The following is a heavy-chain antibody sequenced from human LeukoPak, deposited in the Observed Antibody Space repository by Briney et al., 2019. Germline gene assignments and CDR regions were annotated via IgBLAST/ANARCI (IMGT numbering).Heavy chain of an antibody. D-gene: IGHD2-15*01. V-gene: IGHV4-4*07. CDR2: IHTSGST. J-gene: IGHJ5*02. CDR1: GGSISTYY. Sequence: MASEPLSLTCSVFGGSISTYYWSWIRQPAGKGLEWIAQIHTSGSTNFNPSLKSRVSISMDTPNNHFSLMISSVTAADTAVYYCARAIVVVVAALNWFDPWGQGTLVTASS. CDR3: ARAIVVVVAALNWFDP.